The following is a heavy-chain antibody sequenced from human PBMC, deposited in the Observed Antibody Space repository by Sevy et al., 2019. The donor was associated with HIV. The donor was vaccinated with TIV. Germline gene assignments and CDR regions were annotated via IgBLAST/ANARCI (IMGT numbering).Heavy chain of an antibody. J-gene: IGHJ6*03. CDR1: GFSFDSYG. V-gene: IGHV3-23*01. Sequence: GGSLRLSCAVSGFSFDSYGMTWVRQAPGKGLEWVSGISGSGSRTYYGDSVKGRFIISRDNSKNTRDLQMNSLRSEDKAIYYCGKGGGGHYDPDEIGYYFYYYNMDVWGKGTTVTVSS. D-gene: IGHD3-22*01. CDR3: GKGGGGHYDPDEIGYYFYYYNMDV. CDR2: ISGSGSRT.